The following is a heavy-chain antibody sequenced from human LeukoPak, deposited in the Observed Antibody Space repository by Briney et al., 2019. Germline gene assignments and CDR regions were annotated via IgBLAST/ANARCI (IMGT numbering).Heavy chain of an antibody. CDR3: ARSYCGGDCYSPIFDF. D-gene: IGHD2-21*02. V-gene: IGHV5-51*03. Sequence: PGESLKISCKGSGYSFTSYWIGWVRQMPGKGLEWIGIIYPGDSDTTYSPSFEGQVTISADKSISTAYLQWTSLKASDTAMYYCARSYCGGDCYSPIFDFWGQGTLVTVSS. CDR1: GYSFTSYW. CDR2: IYPGDSDT. J-gene: IGHJ4*02.